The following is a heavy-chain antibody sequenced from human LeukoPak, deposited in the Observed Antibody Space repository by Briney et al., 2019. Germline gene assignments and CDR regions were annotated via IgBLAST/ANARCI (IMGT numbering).Heavy chain of an antibody. J-gene: IGHJ4*02. CDR1: GFTFSRYW. V-gene: IGHV3-74*01. CDR3: VRDLVATEAPI. CDR2: VYGDGSST. Sequence: GVLRLSCAASGFTFSRYWMHGVRQAPGKGLEWVSRVYGDGSSTAYAGSVKGRFTISRDNTKNTLYLQMNSLRVEDTAVYFCVRDLVATEAPIWGQGTLVTVSS. D-gene: IGHD2-15*01.